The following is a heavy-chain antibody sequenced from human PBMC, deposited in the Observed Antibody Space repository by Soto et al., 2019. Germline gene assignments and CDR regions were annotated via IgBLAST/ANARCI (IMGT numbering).Heavy chain of an antibody. CDR2: INHSGST. Sequence: SETLSLTCAVYGGSFSGYYWSWIRQPPGKGLEWIGEINHSGSTNYNPSLKSRVTISVDTSKNQFSLKLSSVTAADTAVYYCERDRKRAYCSGGSCRKEYYYGMDVWGQGTTVTV. D-gene: IGHD2-15*01. V-gene: IGHV4-34*01. CDR1: GGSFSGYY. CDR3: ERDRKRAYCSGGSCRKEYYYGMDV. J-gene: IGHJ6*02.